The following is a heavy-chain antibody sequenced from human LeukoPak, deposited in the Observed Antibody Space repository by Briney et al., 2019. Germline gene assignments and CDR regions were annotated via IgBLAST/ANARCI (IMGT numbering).Heavy chain of an antibody. J-gene: IGHJ5*02. CDR1: VGTFSSYA. D-gene: IGHD3-10*01. CDR2: IIPIFGIA. V-gene: IGHV1-69*04. Sequence: ASGKVSSKASVGTFSSYAMIWVRQAPGERLEWMGRIIPIFGIANYAQKFQGRVTITADKSTSTAYMELSSLRSEDTAVYSCARAAPYYGSGSKWFDPWGQGTLVTVSS. CDR3: ARAAPYYGSGSKWFDP.